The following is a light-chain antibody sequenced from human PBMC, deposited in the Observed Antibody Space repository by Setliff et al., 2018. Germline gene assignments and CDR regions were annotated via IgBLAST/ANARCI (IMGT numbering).Light chain of an antibody. Sequence: QSVLTQPASVSGSPGQSITISCTGTSSDVGYYNYVSWYQQHPGKAPKLMIYEVSNRPSGVSNRFSGSKSGNTASLTISGLQAEDEADYYCSSYTSSSTRVSGTGTKVTV. J-gene: IGLJ1*01. CDR1: SSDVGYYNY. CDR3: SSYTSSSTRV. V-gene: IGLV2-14*01. CDR2: EVS.